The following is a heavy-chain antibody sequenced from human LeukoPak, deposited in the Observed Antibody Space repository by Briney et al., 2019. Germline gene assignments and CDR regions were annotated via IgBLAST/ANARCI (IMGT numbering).Heavy chain of an antibody. V-gene: IGHV4-4*02. CDR2: IYHSGGT. J-gene: IGHJ4*02. CDR3: ASSGYSSNWYPH. Sequence: PSETLSLTCAVSGGSISSNNWWGWVRQPPGKGLEWIGEIYHSGGTSYKPSPKSRVSISVDKSKNQFSLKLSSVTAADTAVYYCASSGYSSNWYPHWDQGTLVTVSS. D-gene: IGHD6-13*01. CDR1: GGSISSNNW.